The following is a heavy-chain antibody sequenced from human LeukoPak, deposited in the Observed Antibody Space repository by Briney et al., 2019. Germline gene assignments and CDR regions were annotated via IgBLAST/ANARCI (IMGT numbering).Heavy chain of an antibody. D-gene: IGHD5-18*01. CDR3: ASDRGYSYGYKDY. Sequence: GASVKVSCKASGGTFSSYAISWVRQAPGQGLEWMGRIIPILGIANYAQKFQGRVTITADKSTSTAYMELSSLRSEDTAVYYCASDRGYSYGYKDYWGQGTLVTVSS. CDR2: IIPILGIA. CDR1: GGTFSSYA. V-gene: IGHV1-69*04. J-gene: IGHJ4*02.